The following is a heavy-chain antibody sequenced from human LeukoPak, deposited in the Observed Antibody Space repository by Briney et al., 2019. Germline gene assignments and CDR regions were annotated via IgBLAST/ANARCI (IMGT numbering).Heavy chain of an antibody. CDR2: IKQDGSEK. Sequence: GGSLRLSCAASGFTFSSYEMNWVRQAPGKGLEWVANIKQDGSEKYYADSVKGRFTISRDNSKNTLYLQMNSLRAEDTAVYYCATTSHIWGQGTLVTVSS. CDR1: GFTFSSYE. CDR3: ATTSHI. V-gene: IGHV3-7*01. J-gene: IGHJ4*02.